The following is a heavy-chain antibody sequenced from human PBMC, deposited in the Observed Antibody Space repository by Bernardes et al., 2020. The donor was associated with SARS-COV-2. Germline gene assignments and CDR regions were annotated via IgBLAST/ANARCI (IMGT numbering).Heavy chain of an antibody. Sequence: GGSLRLSCAASGFTFSSYDMTWVRQAPGKGLEWVATVSYSGGVTYYADSVKGRFTISKDNSENTLYLQMNSLRAEDTAVYYCVKDPQYSNDIGHWGQGTLVTVSS. V-gene: IGHV3-23*01. CDR2: VSYSGGVT. CDR1: GFTFSSYD. J-gene: IGHJ4*02. CDR3: VKDPQYSNDIGH. D-gene: IGHD6-6*01.